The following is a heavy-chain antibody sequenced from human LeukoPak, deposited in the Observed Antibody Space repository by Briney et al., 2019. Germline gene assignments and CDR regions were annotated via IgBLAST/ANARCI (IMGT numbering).Heavy chain of an antibody. CDR3: ARDSGGTYYDFWSGYYKWGYFDY. CDR1: GFTFSSYW. J-gene: IGHJ4*02. D-gene: IGHD3-3*01. V-gene: IGHV3-7*01. Sequence: GGSLRLSCAASGFTFSSYWMSWVRQAPGKGLEWVANIKQDGSEKYYVDSVKGRFTISRNNAKNSLYLQMNSLRAEGTAVYYCARDSGGTYYDFWSGYYKWGYFDYWGQGTLVTVSS. CDR2: IKQDGSEK.